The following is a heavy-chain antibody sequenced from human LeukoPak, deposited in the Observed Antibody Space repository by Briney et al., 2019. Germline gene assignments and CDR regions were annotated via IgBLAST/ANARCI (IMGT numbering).Heavy chain of an antibody. J-gene: IGHJ4*02. CDR3: ARVSAVAGDY. CDR1: GSTFSSYS. CDR2: ISSSSSYI. D-gene: IGHD6-19*01. V-gene: IGHV3-21*01. Sequence: PGGSLRLSCAASGSTFSSYSMNWVRQAPGKGLEWVSSISSSSSYIYYADSVKGRFTISRDNAKNSLYLQMNSLRAEDTAVYYCARVSAVAGDYWGQGTLVTVSS.